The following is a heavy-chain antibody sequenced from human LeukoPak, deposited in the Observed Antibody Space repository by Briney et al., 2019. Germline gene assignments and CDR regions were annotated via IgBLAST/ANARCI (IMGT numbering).Heavy chain of an antibody. V-gene: IGHV4-30-4*01. CDR1: GGSISSGDYY. CDR3: ARVAWAGGASSGGSWHAAFDI. Sequence: KTSQTLSLTCTVSGGSISSGDYYWSWIRQPPGKGLEWIGYNYYSGSTYYNPSLKSRVTISVDTSKNQFSLKLSSVTAADTAVYYCARVAWAGGASSGGSWHAAFDIWGQGTMVTVSS. D-gene: IGHD2-15*01. CDR2: NYYSGST. J-gene: IGHJ3*02.